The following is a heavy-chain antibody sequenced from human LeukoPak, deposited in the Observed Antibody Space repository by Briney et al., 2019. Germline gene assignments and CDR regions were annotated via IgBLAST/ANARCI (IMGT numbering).Heavy chain of an antibody. J-gene: IGHJ4*02. CDR2: INHSGST. CDR1: GGSFSGYY. Sequence: SETLSLTCAVYGGSFSGYYWSWIRQPPGKGLEWIGEINHSGSTNYNPSLKSRVTISVDTSKNQFSLKLSSVTAADTAVYYCARVRIGGDYFDYWGQGTLVTVSS. D-gene: IGHD2-21*01. V-gene: IGHV4-34*01. CDR3: ARVRIGGDYFDY.